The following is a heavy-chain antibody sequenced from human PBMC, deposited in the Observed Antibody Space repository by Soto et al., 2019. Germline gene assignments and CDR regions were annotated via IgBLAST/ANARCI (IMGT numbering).Heavy chain of an antibody. CDR1: GGSVSDKTYY. V-gene: IGHV4-61*01. D-gene: IGHD4-17*01. J-gene: IGHJ4*02. CDR3: ARTTAVPNSLRSRYFFDY. Sequence: PSETLSLTCSVSGGSVSDKTYYWSWIRQHPGKRLEWIGYVYYSGTTNYNPSLKSRVTISVDLSKNQFSLRLSSVTTADTALYYCARTTAVPNSLRSRYFFDYWGQGTLVTVSS. CDR2: VYYSGTT.